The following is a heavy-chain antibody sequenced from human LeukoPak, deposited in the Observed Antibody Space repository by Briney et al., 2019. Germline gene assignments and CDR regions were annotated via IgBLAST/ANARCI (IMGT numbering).Heavy chain of an antibody. Sequence: SETLSLTCTVSGGSISSGGYYWSWIRQHPGKGLEWIGYIYYSGSTYYNPSLKSRVTISVDTSKNQFSLKLSSVTAADTAVYYCARECGITIFGVVIPLGWFDPWGQGTLVTVSS. CDR1: GGSISSGGYY. V-gene: IGHV4-31*03. D-gene: IGHD3-3*01. CDR3: ARECGITIFGVVIPLGWFDP. CDR2: IYYSGST. J-gene: IGHJ5*02.